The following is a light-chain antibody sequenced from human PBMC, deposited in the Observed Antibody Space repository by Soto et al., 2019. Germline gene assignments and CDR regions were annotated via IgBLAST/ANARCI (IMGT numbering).Light chain of an antibody. CDR1: SSDVGGYNY. Sequence: QSALTQPRSVSGSPGQSVTISYTGTSSDVGGYNYVSWYQQHPGKAPKLMIYDVSKWPSGVPDRFSGSKSGNTASLTISGLQAEDEADYYCCSYAGNSLWVFGGGAKLTVL. CDR2: DVS. V-gene: IGLV2-11*01. CDR3: CSYAGNSLWV. J-gene: IGLJ3*02.